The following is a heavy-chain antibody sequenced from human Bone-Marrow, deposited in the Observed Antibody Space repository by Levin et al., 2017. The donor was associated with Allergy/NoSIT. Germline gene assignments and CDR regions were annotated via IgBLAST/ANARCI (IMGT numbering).Heavy chain of an antibody. V-gene: IGHV3-15*05. CDR1: GFTFNTAW. J-gene: IGHJ1*01. CDR2: IKSKTERETT. CDR3: ATMGDYGD. D-gene: IGHD4-17*01. Sequence: SCVVSGFTFNTAWMSWVRQAPGKGLEWVGRIKSKTERETTDYAAPVKGRFTISRDDSKNTVYLQMSSLKTEDTAVYYCATMGDYGDWGQGTLVTVSS.